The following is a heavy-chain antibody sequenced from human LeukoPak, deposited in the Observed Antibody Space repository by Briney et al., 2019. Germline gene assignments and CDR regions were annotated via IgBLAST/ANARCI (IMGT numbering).Heavy chain of an antibody. V-gene: IGHV1-46*01. Sequence: ASVKVSCKASGYTFTNYYIHWVRQAPGQGLEWMGIINPSGGSTSYAQTFQGRVTMTRDTSTNTVYMELSSLRSEDTAVYYCARAGGVTIFAVVTAPYYQYYGLDVWGQGTTVTV. CDR1: GYTFTNYY. CDR2: INPSGGST. CDR3: ARAGGVTIFAVVTAPYYQYYGLDV. J-gene: IGHJ6*02. D-gene: IGHD3-3*01.